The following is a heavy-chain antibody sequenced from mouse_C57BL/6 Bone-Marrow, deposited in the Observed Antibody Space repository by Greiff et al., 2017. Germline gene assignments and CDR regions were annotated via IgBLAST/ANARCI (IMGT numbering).Heavy chain of an antibody. D-gene: IGHD2-2*01. CDR3: ARWRLRRAYYAMDY. CDR2: IYPGDGDT. J-gene: IGHJ4*01. V-gene: IGHV1-82*01. CDR1: GYAFSSSW. Sequence: QVQLQQSGPELVKPGASVKISCKASGYAFSSSWMNWVKQRPGKGLEWIGRIYPGDGDTNYNGKFKGKATLTADNSSSTAYMQLSRLTSEDAAVYFCARWRLRRAYYAMDYWGQGTSVTVSS.